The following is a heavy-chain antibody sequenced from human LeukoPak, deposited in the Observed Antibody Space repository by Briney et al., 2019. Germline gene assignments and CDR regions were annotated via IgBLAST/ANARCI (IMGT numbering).Heavy chain of an antibody. V-gene: IGHV3-11*01. CDR2: ISSSGSTI. J-gene: IGHJ3*02. Sequence: GGSLRLSCAASGFTVSSNYMSWVRQAPGKGLEWVSYISSSGSTIYYADSVKGRFTISRDNAKNSLYLQMNSLRAEDTAVYYCARAYYGSGSYNLNAFDIWGQGTMVTVSS. CDR3: ARAYYGSGSYNLNAFDI. CDR1: GFTVSSNY. D-gene: IGHD3-10*01.